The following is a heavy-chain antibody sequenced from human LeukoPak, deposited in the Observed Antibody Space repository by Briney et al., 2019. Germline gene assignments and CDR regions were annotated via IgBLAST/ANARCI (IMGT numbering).Heavy chain of an antibody. CDR1: GASINNNF. Sequence: SETLSLTCTVSGASINNNFWTWIRQPPGKGLDWIGEIKHSGSTNYNPSLKSRVTISVDTSKNQFSLRLSSVTAADTAVYYCARGVTDIVVVPRATKRTRFFDFWGQGIQVTVSS. V-gene: IGHV4-34*01. J-gene: IGHJ4*02. CDR3: ARGVTDIVVVPRATKRTRFFDF. CDR2: IKHSGST. D-gene: IGHD2-2*01.